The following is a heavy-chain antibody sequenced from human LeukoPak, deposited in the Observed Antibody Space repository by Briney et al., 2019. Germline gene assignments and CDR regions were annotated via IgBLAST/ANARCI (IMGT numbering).Heavy chain of an antibody. CDR1: GGSISSGDYY. CDR3: ARPYYYDSRIDP. CDR2: MCYSGST. Sequence: PSETLSLTCTVSGGSISSGDYYWSWIRQPPGKGLEWIGYMCYSGSTYYNPSLKSRVTISVDTSKNQFSLKLSSVTAAGTAVYYCARPYYYDSRIDPWGQGTLVTVSS. V-gene: IGHV4-30-4*01. D-gene: IGHD3-22*01. J-gene: IGHJ5*02.